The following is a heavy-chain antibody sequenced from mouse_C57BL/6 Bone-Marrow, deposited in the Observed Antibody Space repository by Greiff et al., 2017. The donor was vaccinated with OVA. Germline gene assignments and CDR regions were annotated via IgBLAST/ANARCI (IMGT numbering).Heavy chain of an antibody. CDR3: AREAPITTVVATRYFDV. J-gene: IGHJ1*03. V-gene: IGHV1-61*01. CDR2: IYPSDSDT. CDR1: GYTFTSYW. D-gene: IGHD1-1*01. Sequence: VQLQQPGAELVRPGSSVKLSCKASGYTFTSYWMDWVKQRPGQGLEWIGNIYPSDSDTHYNQKFKDKATLTVDKSSSHAYMQLRRLTSEDSAVYYCAREAPITTVVATRYFDVWGTGTTVTVSS.